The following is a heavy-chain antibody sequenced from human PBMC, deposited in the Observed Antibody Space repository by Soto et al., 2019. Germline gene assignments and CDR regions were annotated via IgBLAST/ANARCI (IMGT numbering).Heavy chain of an antibody. V-gene: IGHV4-30-2*01. CDR1: GGSISSGGYS. CDR3: ARAHGSGWGAFDI. Sequence: QLQLQESGSGLVKPSQTLSLTCAVSGGSISSGGYSWSWIRQPPGKGLEWIGYIYHSGSTYYNPYLKSRVTISVDRSKNQFSLKLSSVTAADKAVYYCARAHGSGWGAFDIWGQGTMVTVSS. D-gene: IGHD3-10*01. J-gene: IGHJ3*02. CDR2: IYHSGST.